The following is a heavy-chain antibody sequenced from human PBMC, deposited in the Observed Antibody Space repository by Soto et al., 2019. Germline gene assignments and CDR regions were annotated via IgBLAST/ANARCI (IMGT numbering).Heavy chain of an antibody. D-gene: IGHD3-3*01. V-gene: IGHV1-69*13. J-gene: IGHJ5*02. CDR3: ARAAYYDFWSGFGWFDP. CDR2: IIPIFGTA. CDR1: GGTFSSYA. Sequence: SVKVSCKASGGTFSSYAISWVRQAPGQGLEWMGGIIPIFGTANYAQKFQGRVTITADESTSTAYMELSSLRSEDTAVYYCARAAYYDFWSGFGWFDPWGQGTLVTVSS.